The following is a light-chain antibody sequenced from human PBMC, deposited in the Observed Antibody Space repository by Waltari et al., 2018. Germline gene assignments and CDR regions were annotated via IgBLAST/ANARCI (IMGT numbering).Light chain of an antibody. CDR3: CSYAGSSTV. V-gene: IGLV2-23*01. CDR1: SSDVGGYNL. CDR2: EGS. J-gene: IGLJ2*01. Sequence: QSALTQPASVSGSPGQSTTISCTGTSSDVGGYNLVSWYQQHPGKAPKLMIYEGSKRPSGVSNRFSGSKSGNTASLTISGLQAEDEADYYCCSYAGSSTVFGGGTKLTVL.